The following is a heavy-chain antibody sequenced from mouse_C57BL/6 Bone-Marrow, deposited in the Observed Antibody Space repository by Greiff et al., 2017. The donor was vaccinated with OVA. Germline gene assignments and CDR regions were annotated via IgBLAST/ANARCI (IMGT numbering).Heavy chain of an antibody. V-gene: IGHV1-64*01. CDR2: IHPNSGST. J-gene: IGHJ3*01. CDR3: ARRDYGSPAWFAY. D-gene: IGHD1-1*01. Sequence: QVQLQQSGAELVKPGASVKLSCKASGYTFTSYWMHWVKQRPGQGLEWIGMIHPNSGSTNYNEKFKSKATLTVDKSSSTAYMQLSSLTSEDSAVYYCARRDYGSPAWFAYWGQGTLVTVSA. CDR1: GYTFTSYW.